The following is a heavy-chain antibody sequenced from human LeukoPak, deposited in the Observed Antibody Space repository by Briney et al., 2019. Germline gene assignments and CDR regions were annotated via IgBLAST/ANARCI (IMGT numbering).Heavy chain of an antibody. V-gene: IGHV3-74*01. CDR1: GFTFSSYW. CDR3: ASGIAAPGTRAFDI. CDR2: INSDGSST. Sequence: PGGSLRLSCAASGFTFSSYWMHWVRQAPGKGLVWVSRINSDGSSTRYADSVKGRFTISRDNAKNTLYLQMNSLRAEDTAVYYCASGIAAPGTRAFDIWGQGTMVTVSS. D-gene: IGHD6-13*01. J-gene: IGHJ3*02.